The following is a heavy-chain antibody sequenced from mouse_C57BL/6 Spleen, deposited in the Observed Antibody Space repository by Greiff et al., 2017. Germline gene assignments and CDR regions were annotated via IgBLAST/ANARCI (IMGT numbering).Heavy chain of an antibody. CDR2: ISYDGSN. D-gene: IGHD2-12*01. CDR1: GYSITSGYY. CDR3: ARKNDGGYWYFDV. Sequence: VQLQQSGPGLVKPSQSLSLTCSVTGYSITSGYYWNWIRQFPGNKLEWMGYISYDGSNNYNPSLKNRISITRDTSKNQFFLKLNSVTTEDTATYYCARKNDGGYWYFDVWGTGTTVTVSS. V-gene: IGHV3-6*01. J-gene: IGHJ1*03.